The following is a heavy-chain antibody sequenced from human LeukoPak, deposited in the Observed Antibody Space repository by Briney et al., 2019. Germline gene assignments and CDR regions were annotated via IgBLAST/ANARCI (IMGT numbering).Heavy chain of an antibody. D-gene: IGHD6-19*01. CDR3: ARLGSYSSGWYGPNYFDY. CDR2: IYYSGST. V-gene: IGHV4-39*01. CDR1: GGSISSSSYY. J-gene: IGHJ4*02. Sequence: SETLSLTCTVSGGSISSSSYYWGWIRQPPGKGLEWIGSIYYSGSTYYNPSLKSRVTMSVDTSKNQFSLKLSSVTAADTAVYYCARLGSYSSGWYGPNYFDYWGQGTLVTVSS.